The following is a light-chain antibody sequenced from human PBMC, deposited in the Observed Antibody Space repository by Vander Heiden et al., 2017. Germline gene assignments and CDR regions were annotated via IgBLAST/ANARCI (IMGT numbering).Light chain of an antibody. J-gene: IGKJ2*01. CDR1: QSSTSY. V-gene: IGKV1-39*01. CDR2: AAS. CDR3: QHRDSSPYT. Sequence: DIQMTQCPSSLSASVGDRVTITCRASQSSTSYLNWYQQKPGEAPKLLIYAASTLESGVPSRFSGSGSGTDFTLTISRLQPEDFATYYCQHRDSSPYTFGQGTKMEIK.